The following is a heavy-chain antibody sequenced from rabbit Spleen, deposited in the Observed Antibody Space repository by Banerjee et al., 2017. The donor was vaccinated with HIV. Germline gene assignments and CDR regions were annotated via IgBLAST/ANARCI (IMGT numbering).Heavy chain of an antibody. D-gene: IGHD4-1*01. Sequence: QSLEESGGGLVQPEGSLTLTCKASGFSFSSGDYICWVRQAPGKGLEWISCIAGSGSGFTYSATWATGRFTISKTSSTTVTLQMTSLTVADTATYFCARDLTGVIGWNFGWWGQGTLVTVS. CDR1: GFSFSSGDY. CDR3: ARDLTGVIGWNFGW. CDR2: IAGSGSGFT. V-gene: IGHV1S40*01. J-gene: IGHJ3*01.